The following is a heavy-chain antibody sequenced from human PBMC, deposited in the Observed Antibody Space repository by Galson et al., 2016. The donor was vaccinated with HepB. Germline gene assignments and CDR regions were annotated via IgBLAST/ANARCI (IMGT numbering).Heavy chain of an antibody. J-gene: IGHJ3*02. CDR2: IYYSGGT. CDR3: ARAWYSSSWFLDAFDI. CDR1: GGSISSRGYY. V-gene: IGHV4-61*08. D-gene: IGHD6-13*01. Sequence: ETLSLTCTVSGGSISSRGYYWSWIRQHPGKGLEWIGYIYYSGGTNYNPSLKSRVTISVDTSKNQFSLKLSSVTAADTAVYYCARAWYSSSWFLDAFDIWGQGTMVIVSS.